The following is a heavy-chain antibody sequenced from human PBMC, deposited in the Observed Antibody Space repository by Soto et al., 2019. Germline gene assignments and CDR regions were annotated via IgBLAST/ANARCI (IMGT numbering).Heavy chain of an antibody. CDR2: IYYSGST. D-gene: IGHD6-13*01. V-gene: IGHV4-59*01. CDR1: GGSISSYY. Sequence: SETLSLTCTVSGGSISSYYWSWIRQPPGKGLEWIGYIYYSGSTNYNPSLKSRVTKSVDKSKNQFSLKLSSVTAADTSVYYCARVSLYSSSWYYYGMDVWGQGTTVTVSS. CDR3: ARVSLYSSSWYYYGMDV. J-gene: IGHJ6*02.